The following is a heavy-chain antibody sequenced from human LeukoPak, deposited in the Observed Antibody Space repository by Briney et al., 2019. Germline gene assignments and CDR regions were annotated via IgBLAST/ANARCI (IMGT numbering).Heavy chain of an antibody. CDR1: GGTFSSYA. J-gene: IGHJ6*02. CDR2: IIPIFGTA. D-gene: IGHD3-22*01. CDR3: ARALSDSSGYYPYYYYGMDV. V-gene: IGHV1-69*13. Sequence: GASVKVSCKASGGTFSSYAISWVRQAPGQGLEWMGGIIPIFGTANYAQKFQGRVTITADESTSTAYMELSSLRSEDTAVYYCARALSDSSGYYPYYYYGMDVWGQGTTVTVSS.